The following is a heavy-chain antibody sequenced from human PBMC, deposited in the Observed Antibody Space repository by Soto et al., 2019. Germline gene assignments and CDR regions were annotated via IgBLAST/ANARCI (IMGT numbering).Heavy chain of an antibody. D-gene: IGHD5-12*01. CDR2: ISYDGSNK. V-gene: IGHV3-30*18. CDR1: GFTFSSYG. Sequence: VQLVESGGGVVQPGRSLRLSCAASGFTFSSYGMHWVRQAPGKGLEWVAVISYDGSNKYYADSVKGRFTISRDNSKNTLYLQMNSLRAEDTAVYYCAKALVEMATIGGYWGQGTLVTVSS. CDR3: AKALVEMATIGGY. J-gene: IGHJ4*02.